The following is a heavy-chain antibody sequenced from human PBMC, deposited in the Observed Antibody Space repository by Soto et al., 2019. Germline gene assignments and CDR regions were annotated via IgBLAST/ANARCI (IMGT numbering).Heavy chain of an antibody. Sequence: EVQLVESGGVVVQPGGSLRLSCAASGFTFDDYAMHWVRQAPGKGLEWVSLISWDGSNTYYADSVKGRFNISRDNSKNSLYLPMNSLRPENTALYYCAKAQRGRKRPFFGQARPYDPYSAMDIWGQGTTVTVSS. CDR1: GFTFDDYA. V-gene: IGHV3-43D*04. D-gene: IGHD3-3*01. CDR2: ISWDGSNT. J-gene: IGHJ6*02. CDR3: AKAQRGRKRPFFGQARPYDPYSAMDI.